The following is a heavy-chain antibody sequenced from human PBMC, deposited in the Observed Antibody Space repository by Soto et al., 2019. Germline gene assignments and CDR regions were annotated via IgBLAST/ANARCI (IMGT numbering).Heavy chain of an antibody. CDR1: GYTFTIYA. J-gene: IGHJ4*02. V-gene: IGHV1-3*01. Sequence: ASVKVSCKASGYTFTIYAMHWVRQAPGQRLEWMGWINAGNGNTKYSQKLQGRVTMTTDTSTSTAYMELRSLRSDDTAVYYCARNQGGSYYYWGQGTLVTVSS. D-gene: IGHD1-26*01. CDR3: ARNQGGSYYY. CDR2: INAGNGNT.